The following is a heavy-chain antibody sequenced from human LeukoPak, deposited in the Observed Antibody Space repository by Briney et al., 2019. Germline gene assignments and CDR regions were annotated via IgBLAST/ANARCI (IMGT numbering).Heavy chain of an antibody. J-gene: IGHJ4*02. CDR2: TAHRGNT. D-gene: IGHD6-19*01. CDR3: TRVTRNSGWFFDY. Sequence: PSETLSLTCAVYGGSFSGYFWGWIRQPPGMGLEWIGSTAHRGNTYYNPSLKGRVSISTDGSKNQFSLSLTSVTAADTATYYCTRVTRNSGWFFDYWGPGTLATVHS. V-gene: IGHV4-34*01. CDR1: GGSFSGYF.